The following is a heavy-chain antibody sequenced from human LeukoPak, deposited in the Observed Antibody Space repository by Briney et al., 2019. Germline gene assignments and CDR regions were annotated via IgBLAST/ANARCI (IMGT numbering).Heavy chain of an antibody. J-gene: IGHJ4*02. Sequence: PSETLSLTCAVYGGSFSGYYWSWIRQPPGKGLEWIGEINHSGSTNYNPPLKSRVTISVDTSKNQFSLKLSSVTAADTAVYYCARGRLLWFGEGYYFDYWGQGTLVTVSS. CDR2: INHSGST. D-gene: IGHD3-10*01. CDR3: ARGRLLWFGEGYYFDY. V-gene: IGHV4-34*01. CDR1: GGSFSGYY.